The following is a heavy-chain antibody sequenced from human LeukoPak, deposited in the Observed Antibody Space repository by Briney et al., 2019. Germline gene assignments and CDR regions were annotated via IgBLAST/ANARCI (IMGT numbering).Heavy chain of an antibody. CDR3: ARSRTYGDYVTHFDY. Sequence: ASVKVSCKASGYTFTGYYMHWVRQAPGQGLEWMGWINPNSGGTNYAQKFQGRVTMTRDTSISTAYMELSRLRSDDTAVYYCARSRTYGDYVTHFDYWGQGTLVTVSS. J-gene: IGHJ4*02. CDR1: GYTFTGYY. CDR2: INPNSGGT. D-gene: IGHD4-17*01. V-gene: IGHV1-2*02.